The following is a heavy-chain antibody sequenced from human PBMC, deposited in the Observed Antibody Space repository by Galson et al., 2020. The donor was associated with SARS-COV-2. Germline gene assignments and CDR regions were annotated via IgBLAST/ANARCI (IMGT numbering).Heavy chain of an antibody. CDR2: IYWDDDK. CDR3: AHRRVWDAFDI. V-gene: IGHV2-5*02. CDR1: GFSLSTSGVG. J-gene: IGHJ3*02. Sequence: SGPPLMKPTQTLTLTCTFSGFSLSTSGVGVGWIRQPPGKALEWLALIYWDDDKRYSPSLKSRLTITKDTSKNQVVLTMTNMDPVDTATYYCAHRRVWDAFDIWGQGTMVTVSS.